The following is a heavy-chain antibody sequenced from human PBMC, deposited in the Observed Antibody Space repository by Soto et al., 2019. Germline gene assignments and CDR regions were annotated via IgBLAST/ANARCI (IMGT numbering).Heavy chain of an antibody. Sequence: QVQLVQSGAEVKKPGASVKVSCKASGYTFASYAISWMRQAPGQGLEWMGWISAYNGNTNYAQKTKGRVTMTTDTSTSTADMELRSLSSDATAVYYCARDPPPPDYWGQGTLVTVSS. CDR3: ARDPPPPDY. CDR2: ISAYNGNT. CDR1: GYTFASYA. J-gene: IGHJ4*02. V-gene: IGHV1-18*01.